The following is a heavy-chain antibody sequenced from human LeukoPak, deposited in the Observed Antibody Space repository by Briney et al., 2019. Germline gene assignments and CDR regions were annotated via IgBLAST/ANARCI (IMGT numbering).Heavy chain of an antibody. V-gene: IGHV3-48*01. D-gene: IGHD5-18*01. J-gene: IGHJ4*02. CDR3: ARGGYNYGSVFDY. CDR2: ISDDSSTI. CDR1: DSMSRRFK. Sequence: GGSLRLSCAASDSMSRRFKMNWVRQAPGKGLEWVSYISDDSSTIHYADSVKGRFTISRDNAESSLYLQMNSLRAEDTAVYYCARGGYNYGSVFDYWGQGTLVTVSS.